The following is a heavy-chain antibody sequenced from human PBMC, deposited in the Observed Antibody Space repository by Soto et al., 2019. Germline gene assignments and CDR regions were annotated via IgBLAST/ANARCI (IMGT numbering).Heavy chain of an antibody. CDR1: GFTFSTYG. Sequence: QVQLVESGGGVVQPGRSLRLSCAASGFTFSTYGMHWVRQAPGKGLEWVAVIWFDGSNKYYADSVKGRFTISRDNSKNTLFLQMNSLRAEDTAVYYCARASGPFDYWGQGTLVTVSS. CDR2: IWFDGSNK. V-gene: IGHV3-33*01. D-gene: IGHD6-25*01. J-gene: IGHJ4*02. CDR3: ARASGPFDY.